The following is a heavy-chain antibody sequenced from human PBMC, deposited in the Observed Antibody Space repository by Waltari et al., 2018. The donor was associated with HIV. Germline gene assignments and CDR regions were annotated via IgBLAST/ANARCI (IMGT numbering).Heavy chain of an antibody. D-gene: IGHD5-18*01. V-gene: IGHV1-46*01. Sequence: QVQLVQSGAEVKKPGASVKVSCKASGDTFSNYYMHWVRQAPGQGLEWMGIIGPSGGTTNYAQKFKGRVTMTRDTSTSTVYMALSSLRSEDTAIYYCARGVPVDTTMGKYYYYAMDVWGQGTTVTVSS. CDR1: GDTFSNYY. CDR3: ARGVPVDTTMGKYYYYAMDV. J-gene: IGHJ6*02. CDR2: IGPSGGTT.